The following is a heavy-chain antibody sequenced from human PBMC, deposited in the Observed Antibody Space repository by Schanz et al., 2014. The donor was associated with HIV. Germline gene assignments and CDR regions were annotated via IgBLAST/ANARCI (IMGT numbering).Heavy chain of an antibody. CDR2: INPSGGKT. CDR3: ARAPYTSGWYGVDY. D-gene: IGHD6-19*01. Sequence: QVQLVQSGAEVKKPGSSVKVSCKASGGTFSIYAISWVRQAPGQGLEWMGIINPSGGKTSLAQKFQGRVTLTRDTSTSTVYLELSSLRSEDTAVYYCARAPYTSGWYGVDYWGQGTLVTVSS. V-gene: IGHV1-46*01. CDR1: GGTFSIYA. J-gene: IGHJ4*02.